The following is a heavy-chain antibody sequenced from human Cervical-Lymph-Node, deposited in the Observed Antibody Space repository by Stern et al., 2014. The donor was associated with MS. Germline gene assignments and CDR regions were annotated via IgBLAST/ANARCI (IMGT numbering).Heavy chain of an antibody. J-gene: IGHJ4*02. CDR1: GYSFTIYY. V-gene: IGHV5-51*01. Sequence: VQLVQSGAEVKKPGESLKISCKLSGYSFTIYYIAWVRQMPGKGLEVMGVIYPYDSDTTYSPSFQGQVTIAADKSTTAAYLQWSSLRASDTAMYYCARHVQGFDYWGQGTLVTVSS. CDR3: ARHVQGFDY. CDR2: IYPYDSDT.